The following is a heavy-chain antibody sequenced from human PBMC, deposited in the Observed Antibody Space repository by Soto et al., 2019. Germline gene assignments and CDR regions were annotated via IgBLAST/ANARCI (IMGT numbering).Heavy chain of an antibody. CDR1: Y. J-gene: IGHJ3*02. Sequence: YWSWIRQHPGKGLEWIGYIYYSGSTYYNPSLKSRVTISVDTSKNQFSLKLSSVTAADTAVYYCARGLVVIQSRVCAFDIWGQGTMVTGSS. D-gene: IGHD3-22*01. V-gene: IGHV4-31*02. CDR2: IYYSGST. CDR3: ARGLVVIQSRVCAFDI.